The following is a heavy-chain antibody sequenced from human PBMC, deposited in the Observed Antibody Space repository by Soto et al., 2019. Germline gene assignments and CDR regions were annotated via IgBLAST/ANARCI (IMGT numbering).Heavy chain of an antibody. V-gene: IGHV3-23*01. J-gene: IGHJ4*02. CDR3: AKDSAIAARRSYFDY. CDR1: GFTFSSYA. Sequence: GGSLRLSCAASGFTFSSYAMSWVRQAPGKGLEWVSAISGSGGSTYYAASVNGRVTTSRDNSKNTLYLQMNSLRAEDTAVYYCAKDSAIAARRSYFDYWGQGTLVTVSS. CDR2: ISGSGGST. D-gene: IGHD6-6*01.